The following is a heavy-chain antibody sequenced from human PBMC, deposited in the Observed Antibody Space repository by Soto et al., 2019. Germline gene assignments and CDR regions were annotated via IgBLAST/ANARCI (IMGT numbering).Heavy chain of an antibody. V-gene: IGHV4-39*01. J-gene: IGHJ5*02. Sequence: QLQLQESGPGLVKPSETLSLTCSVSGGSISRRSYFWGWIRQPPGKGLEWIGSIYYSGSTYYNPSLKSRVTVSVDTTKNQFSLTLTSVTAADTAVYFCARHPSNFWFDPWGQGTLVTVSS. CDR2: IYYSGST. CDR1: GGSISRRSYF. CDR3: ARHPSNFWFDP. D-gene: IGHD4-4*01.